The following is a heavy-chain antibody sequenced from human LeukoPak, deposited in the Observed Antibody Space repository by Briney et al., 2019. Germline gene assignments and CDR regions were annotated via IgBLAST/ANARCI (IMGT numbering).Heavy chain of an antibody. D-gene: IGHD2-15*01. CDR2: IYTSGST. Sequence: PSETLSLTCTVSGGSISSGSYYWSWIRQPAGKGLEWIGRIYTSGSTNYNPSLKSRVTISVDTSKNQFSLKLSSVTAADTAVYYCARDFEGYCSGGSCLPPLPYYYYYMDVWGKGTTVTVSS. CDR3: ARDFEGYCSGGSCLPPLPYYYYYMDV. V-gene: IGHV4-61*02. CDR1: GGSISSGSYY. J-gene: IGHJ6*03.